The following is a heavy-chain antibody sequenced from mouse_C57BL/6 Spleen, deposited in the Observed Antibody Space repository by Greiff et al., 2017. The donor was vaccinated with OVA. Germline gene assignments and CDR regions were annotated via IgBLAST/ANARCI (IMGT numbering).Heavy chain of an antibody. V-gene: IGHV1-69*01. Sequence: VHVKQPGAELVMPGASVKLSCKASGYTFTSYWMHWVKLRPGQGLEWSGESDPSDSYTNCNQKFKGKSAFTVGKSCSTAYVQLSSLTSEDSAVCYCARGWGPYGDYVWCAYWGEGTLVTVSA. CDR3: ARGWGPYGDYVWCAY. J-gene: IGHJ3*01. CDR1: GYTFTSYW. CDR2: SDPSDSYT. D-gene: IGHD2-13*01.